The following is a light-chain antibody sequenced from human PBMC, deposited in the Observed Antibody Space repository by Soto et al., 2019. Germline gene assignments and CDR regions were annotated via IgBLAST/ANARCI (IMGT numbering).Light chain of an antibody. Sequence: EIVMTQKPGTLSVSPGEVDTGCCRASQSVRSNLAWYQQKPGQAPRLLIYGASSRAIGIPARFSGSGSGTYVTLIISSLQSEDFVVYYGHQYGSSVTCGGGTRLEIK. CDR3: HQYGSSVT. J-gene: IGKJ5*01. CDR1: QSVRSN. V-gene: IGKV3-15*01. CDR2: GAS.